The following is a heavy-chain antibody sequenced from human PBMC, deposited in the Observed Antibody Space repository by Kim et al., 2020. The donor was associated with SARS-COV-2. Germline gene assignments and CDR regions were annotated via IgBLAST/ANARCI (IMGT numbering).Heavy chain of an antibody. D-gene: IGHD5-18*01. CDR3: ARGGIQLWQDYFDY. CDR1: GFTFSSYS. J-gene: IGHJ4*02. V-gene: IGHV3-48*02. CDR2: ISSSSSTI. Sequence: GGSLRLSCAASGFTFSSYSMNWVRQAPGKGLEWVSYISSSSSTIYYPDSVKGRFTISRDNAKNSLYLQMNSLRDEDTAVYYCARGGIQLWQDYFDYWGQGTLVTVSS.